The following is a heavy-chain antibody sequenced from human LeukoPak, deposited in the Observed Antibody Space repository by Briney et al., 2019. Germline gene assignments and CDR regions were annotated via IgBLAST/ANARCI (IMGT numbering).Heavy chain of an antibody. D-gene: IGHD6-19*01. Sequence: NPSETLSLTCTDSGGSISSYYWSWIRQPPGKGLEWIGYIYYSGSTNYNPSLKSRVTISVDTSKNQFSLKLSSVTAADTAVYYCARGYSSGWYPTWPFDIWGQGTMVTVSS. CDR1: GGSISSYY. CDR3: ARGYSSGWYPTWPFDI. V-gene: IGHV4-59*12. J-gene: IGHJ3*02. CDR2: IYYSGST.